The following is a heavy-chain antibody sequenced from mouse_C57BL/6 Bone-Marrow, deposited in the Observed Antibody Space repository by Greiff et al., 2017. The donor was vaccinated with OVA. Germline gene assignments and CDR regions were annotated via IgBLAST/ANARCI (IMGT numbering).Heavy chain of an antibody. Sequence: EVKLMESGGGLVKPGGSLKLSCAASGFPFSDYVMHWVRHAPEKGLAWVAYISSGSSTIYYADTVQGRFTLSTDNAKHTLFMHMTSLRSEETAKYYCARPDYYGSSPWFAYWGKGTLGTVSA. CDR2: ISSGSSTI. V-gene: IGHV5-17*01. D-gene: IGHD1-1*01. CDR3: ARPDYYGSSPWFAY. CDR1: GFPFSDYV. J-gene: IGHJ3*01.